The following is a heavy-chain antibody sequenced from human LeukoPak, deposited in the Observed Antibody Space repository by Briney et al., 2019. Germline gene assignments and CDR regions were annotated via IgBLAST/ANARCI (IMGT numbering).Heavy chain of an antibody. D-gene: IGHD6-13*01. CDR1: GGLINGSEW. Sequence: PSETLSLTCAVSGGLINGSEWWNWVRQPPGKGLEWIGEIYHSGGGNYNPSLRSRVAISVDKPKNQFSLNLTSVTAADTAMYYCARDSTSGSTWFFDVWGQGIPVTVSS. CDR2: IYHSGGG. V-gene: IGHV4-4*02. J-gene: IGHJ4*02. CDR3: ARDSTSGSTWFFDV.